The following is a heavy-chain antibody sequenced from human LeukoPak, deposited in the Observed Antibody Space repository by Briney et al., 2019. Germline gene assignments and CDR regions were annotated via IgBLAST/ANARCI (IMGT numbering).Heavy chain of an antibody. CDR3: ARLAYCGGDCRWFYP. D-gene: IGHD2-21*02. Sequence: SETLSLTCTVSGGSISSISYYWGWIRQPPGKGLEWIGSIYYSGSTYYNPSLKSRVTISVDTSKNQFSLKLSSVTAADTAVYYCARLAYCGGDCRWFYPWGQGTLVTVSS. V-gene: IGHV4-39*01. J-gene: IGHJ5*02. CDR2: IYYSGST. CDR1: GGSISSISYY.